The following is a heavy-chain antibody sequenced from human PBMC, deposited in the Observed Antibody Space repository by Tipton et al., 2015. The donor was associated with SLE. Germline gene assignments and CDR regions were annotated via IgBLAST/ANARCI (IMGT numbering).Heavy chain of an antibody. V-gene: IGHV3-9*01. Sequence: RSLRLSCITSGFSVSGYYMSWVRQAPGKGLEWVSGISWNSGSIGYADSVKGRFTISRDNAKKSVFLQINSLRLEDTAFYYCSKDMESGAAVAGASDHWGQGTLVTVSS. CDR3: SKDMESGAAVAGASDH. J-gene: IGHJ4*02. CDR2: ISWNSGSI. D-gene: IGHD6-19*01. CDR1: GFSVSGYY.